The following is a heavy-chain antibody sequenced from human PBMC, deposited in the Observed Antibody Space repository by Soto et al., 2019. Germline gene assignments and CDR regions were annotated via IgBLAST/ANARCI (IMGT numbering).Heavy chain of an antibody. V-gene: IGHV3-23*01. Sequence: PGGPLRLSCAASGCSFSSFAMNWVSQAPGKGLEWVSIISGSADSTFYADSVKGRFTISRDNSKSTLYLQINSLRAEDTAVYYCAKTRGAMIYAISVYGMDVWGQGTTVTVSS. D-gene: IGHD2-8*01. J-gene: IGHJ6*02. CDR1: GCSFSSFA. CDR2: ISGSADST. CDR3: AKTRGAMIYAISVYGMDV.